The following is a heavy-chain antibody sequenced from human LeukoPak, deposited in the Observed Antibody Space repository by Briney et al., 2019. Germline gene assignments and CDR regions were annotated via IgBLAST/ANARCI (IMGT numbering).Heavy chain of an antibody. CDR3: ARDRGDGYTY. CDR1: GGSISSYY. V-gene: IGHV4-59*01. J-gene: IGHJ4*02. Sequence: KSSETLSLTCTVSGGSISSYYWHWIRQPPGKGLEWIGYIYYSGSTNYNPSLKSRVTISVDTSKNQFSLKLSSVTAADTAVYYCARDRGDGYTYWGQGILVTVSS. D-gene: IGHD5-24*01. CDR2: IYYSGST.